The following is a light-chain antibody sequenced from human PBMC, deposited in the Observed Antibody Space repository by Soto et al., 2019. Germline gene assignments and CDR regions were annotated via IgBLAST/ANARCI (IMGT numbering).Light chain of an antibody. CDR1: QSITNY. Sequence: DIQMTQSPSSLSASVGDRVTITCRASQSITNYLNWYQQKPGKAPKLLIYAASSLQSGVPSRFSGRESGTDFTLSISSLQPEDFATYYCQQSYSTPWTFGQGTKVEIK. J-gene: IGKJ1*01. V-gene: IGKV1-39*01. CDR3: QQSYSTPWT. CDR2: AAS.